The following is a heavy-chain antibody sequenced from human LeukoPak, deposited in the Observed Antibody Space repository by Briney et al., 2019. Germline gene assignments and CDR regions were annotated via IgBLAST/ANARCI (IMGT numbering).Heavy chain of an antibody. CDR2: IYYSGST. Sequence: SETLSLTCTVSDGSISSSSYYWGWIRQPPGKGLEWIGSIYYSGSTYYNPSLKSRVTISVDTSKNQFSLKLSSVTAADTAVYYCARQVLDSGSYYGGYYFDYWGQGTLVTVSS. CDR3: ARQVLDSGSYYGGYYFDY. D-gene: IGHD1-26*01. V-gene: IGHV4-39*01. J-gene: IGHJ4*02. CDR1: DGSISSSSYY.